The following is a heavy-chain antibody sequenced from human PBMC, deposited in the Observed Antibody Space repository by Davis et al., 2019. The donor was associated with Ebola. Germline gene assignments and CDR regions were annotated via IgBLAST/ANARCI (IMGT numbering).Heavy chain of an antibody. V-gene: IGHV3-33*08. J-gene: IGHJ4*02. CDR2: VWYDGANK. D-gene: IGHD3-10*01. CDR1: GFTFSGYG. CDR3: ARGYELLYGSEVRGVFFDH. Sequence: PGGSLGLSCAASGFTFSGYGMHWVRQAPGKGLAWVAVVWYDGANKYYADSVKGRFTISRDDSNNTLYLQMTSLGVEDTAVYYCARGYELLYGSEVRGVFFDHGGQGMQVTVSS.